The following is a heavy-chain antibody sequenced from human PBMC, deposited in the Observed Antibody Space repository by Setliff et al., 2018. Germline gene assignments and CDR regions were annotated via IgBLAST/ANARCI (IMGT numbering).Heavy chain of an antibody. V-gene: IGHV4-34*01. Sequence: PSETLSLTCAVYGGSFSTYYWIWIRQPPGKGLEWIGEINHSGSTNYNPSLKSRVTISVDTSKNQFSLKLSSVTAADTAVYYCARLYGGYCSSTSCFYFDYWGQGTLVTVSS. D-gene: IGHD2-2*01. CDR1: GGSFSTYY. CDR2: INHSGST. CDR3: ARLYGGYCSSTSCFYFDY. J-gene: IGHJ4*02.